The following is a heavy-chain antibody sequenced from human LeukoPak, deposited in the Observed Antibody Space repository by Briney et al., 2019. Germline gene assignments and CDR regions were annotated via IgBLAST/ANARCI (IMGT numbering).Heavy chain of an antibody. CDR3: ARSFGYSYGLPFDY. Sequence: SETLSLTCTVSGGYISSSSYYWGSIRQPPGKGLEWIGSISYTGSTYYNPSLKSRVSISADTSKNHFSLTLSSVTAADTAIYYCARSFGYSYGLPFDYWGQGNLVTVSS. J-gene: IGHJ4*02. CDR2: ISYTGST. D-gene: IGHD5-18*01. V-gene: IGHV4-39*01. CDR1: GGYISSSSYY.